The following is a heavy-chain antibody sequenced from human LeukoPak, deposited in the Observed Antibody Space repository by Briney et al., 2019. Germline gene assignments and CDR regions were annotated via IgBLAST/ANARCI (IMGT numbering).Heavy chain of an antibody. CDR1: GFTVSSNY. V-gene: IGHV3-53*01. CDR2: IYSGGTT. CDR3: ARDNSYYYMDV. J-gene: IGHJ6*03. Sequence: GGSLRLSCAASGFTVSSNYMSWVRQAPGKGLEWVLVIYSGGTTYYADSVKGRFTISRDNSKNTMYLQMNSLRAEDTAVYYCARDNSYYYMDVWGKGTTVTVSS.